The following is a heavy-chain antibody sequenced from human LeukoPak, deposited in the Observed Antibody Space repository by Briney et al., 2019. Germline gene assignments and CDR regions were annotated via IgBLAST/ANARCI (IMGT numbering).Heavy chain of an antibody. CDR2: ISNNGGYT. V-gene: IGHV3-23*01. J-gene: IGHJ5*02. CDR3: ARDLFA. Sequence: PGGSLRLSCAASGFTFSSSAMSWVRQAPGKGLEWVSAISNNGGYTYYADSVQGRFTISRDNSKSTLCLQMNSLRAEDTAVYYCARDLFAWGQGTLVTVSS. CDR1: GFTFSSSA.